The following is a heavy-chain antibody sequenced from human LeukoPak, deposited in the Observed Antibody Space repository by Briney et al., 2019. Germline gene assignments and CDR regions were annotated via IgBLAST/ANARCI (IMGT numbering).Heavy chain of an antibody. CDR2: IYTSGST. J-gene: IGHJ4*02. CDR1: GGSISPYF. D-gene: IGHD3-3*01. Sequence: PSETLSLTCTVSGGSISPYFWTWIRQPAGKGLEWIGRIYTSGSTNYNPSLKSRVTMSVDTSKNQFSLKLSSVTAADTAVYYCARDSITIFGVVPFDYWGQGTLVTVSS. CDR3: ARDSITIFGVVPFDY. V-gene: IGHV4-4*07.